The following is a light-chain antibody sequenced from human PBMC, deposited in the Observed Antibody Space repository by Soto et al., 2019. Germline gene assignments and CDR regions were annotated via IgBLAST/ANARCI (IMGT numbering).Light chain of an antibody. CDR2: GAS. Sequence: DIVMTQSPATLSVSPGERATLSCRASQSVSSNLAWYQQKPGQAPRLLIYGASTRATGIPARFSGSGSGTELTLTISSLQSEDFAVYYCQQYNNWPPSITFGQGTRLEIK. CDR3: QQYNNWPPSIT. V-gene: IGKV3-15*01. CDR1: QSVSSN. J-gene: IGKJ5*01.